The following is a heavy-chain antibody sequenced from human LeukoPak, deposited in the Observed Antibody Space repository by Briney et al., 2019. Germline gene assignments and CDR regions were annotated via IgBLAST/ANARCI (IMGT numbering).Heavy chain of an antibody. CDR2: IYYSGST. D-gene: IGHD3-10*01. J-gene: IGHJ6*02. V-gene: IGHV4-39*07. CDR3: ARSGMVRGIVGYYYYGMDV. CDR1: GGSISSSSYY. Sequence: SETLSLTCTVSGGSISSSSYYWGWIRQPPGKGLEWIGSIYYSGSTYYNPSLKSRVTISVDTSKNQFSLKLSSVTAADTAVYYCARSGMVRGIVGYYYYGMDVWGQGTTVTVSS.